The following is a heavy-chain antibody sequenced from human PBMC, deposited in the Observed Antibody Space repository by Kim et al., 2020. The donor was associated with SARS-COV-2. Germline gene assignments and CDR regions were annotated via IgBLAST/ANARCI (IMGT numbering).Heavy chain of an antibody. CDR3: ARERMTYYYGSGSYSKGYDYYYGMDV. D-gene: IGHD3-10*01. J-gene: IGHJ6*02. CDR2: IYYSGST. CDR1: GGSISSGGYY. Sequence: SETLSLTCTVSGGSISSGGYYWSWIRQHPGKGLEWIGYIYYSGSTYYNPSLKSRVTISVDTSKNQFSLKLSSVTAADTAVYYCARERMTYYYGSGSYSKGYDYYYGMDVWGQGTTVTVSS. V-gene: IGHV4-31*03.